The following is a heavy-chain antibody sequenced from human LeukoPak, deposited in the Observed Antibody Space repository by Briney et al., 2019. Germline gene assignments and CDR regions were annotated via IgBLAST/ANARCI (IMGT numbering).Heavy chain of an antibody. J-gene: IGHJ4*02. CDR3: ARDSKYYYGSGSYYPFDY. CDR2: IYHSGST. CDR1: GGSISSGGYY. D-gene: IGHD3-10*01. V-gene: IGHV4-30-2*01. Sequence: PSETLSLTCTVSGGSISSGGYYWSWIRQPPGKGLEWIGYIYHSGSTYYNPSLKSRVTISVDRSKNQFSLKLSSVTAADTAVYYCARDSKYYYGSGSYYPFDYWGQGTLVTVSS.